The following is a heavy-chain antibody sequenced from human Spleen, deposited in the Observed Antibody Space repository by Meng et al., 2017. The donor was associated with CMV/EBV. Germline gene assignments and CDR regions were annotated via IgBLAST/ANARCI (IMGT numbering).Heavy chain of an antibody. D-gene: IGHD1-14*01. Sequence: CAVSGGSISSNSWWTWVRQPPGKGLEWIGEIYQRGNTNYNPSLESRVTISLDKSKNQFSLKLTSVTAADTAIYYCARDPGGEAPLDYWGQGTLVTVSS. CDR3: ARDPGGEAPLDY. J-gene: IGHJ4*02. V-gene: IGHV4-4*02. CDR2: IYQRGNT. CDR1: GGSISSNSW.